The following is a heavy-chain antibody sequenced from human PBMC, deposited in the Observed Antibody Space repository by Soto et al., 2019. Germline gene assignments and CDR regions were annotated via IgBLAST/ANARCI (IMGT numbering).Heavy chain of an antibody. Sequence: GGSLRLSCAASGFTFSSYAMHWVRQAPGKGLEWVAVISYDGSNKYYANSVKGRFTISRDNSKNTLYLQMGSLRAEDMAVYYCARVGGSGSYYYYYMDVWGKGTTVTVSS. V-gene: IGHV3-30*14. D-gene: IGHD3-10*01. CDR1: GFTFSSYA. CDR2: ISYDGSNK. J-gene: IGHJ6*03. CDR3: ARVGGSGSYYYYYMDV.